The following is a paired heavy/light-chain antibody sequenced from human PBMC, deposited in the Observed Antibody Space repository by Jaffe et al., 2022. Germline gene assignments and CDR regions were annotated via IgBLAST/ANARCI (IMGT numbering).Light chain of an antibody. J-gene: IGLJ3*02. CDR1: ALPKKY. Sequence: SYELTQPPSVSVSPGQTARITCSGDALPKKYAYWYQQKSGQAPVLVIYEDSKRPSGIPERFSGSSSGTMATLTISGAQVEDEADYYCYSTDSSGNHRGVFGGGTKLTVL. CDR3: YSTDSSGNHRGV. CDR2: EDS. V-gene: IGLV3-10*01.
Heavy chain of an antibody. Sequence: QVQLVQSGAEVKKPGASVKVSCKASGYTFTSYYMHWVRQAPGQGLEWMGIINPSGGSTSYAQKFQGRVTMTRDTSTSTVYMELSSLRSEDTAVYYCARERYPAERIVVIPNHYFDYWGQGTLVTVSS. CDR3: ARERYPAERIVVIPNHYFDY. V-gene: IGHV1-46*01. CDR2: INPSGGST. CDR1: GYTFTSYY. D-gene: IGHD3-22*01. J-gene: IGHJ4*02.